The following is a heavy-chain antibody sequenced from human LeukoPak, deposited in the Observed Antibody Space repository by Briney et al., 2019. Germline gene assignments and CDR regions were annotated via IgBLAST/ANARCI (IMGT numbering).Heavy chain of an antibody. D-gene: IGHD5-24*01. V-gene: IGHV1-2*02. CDR1: GYTFTGYY. Sequence: ASVKLSCKASGYTFTGYYMHWVRQAPGQGLEWMGWINPNSGGTNYAQKFQGRVTMTRATSISTAYMELSRLRSDDTAVYYCARGTDTITDVDCWVQGTLVSDCS. CDR2: INPNSGGT. CDR3: ARGTDTITDVDC. J-gene: IGHJ4*02.